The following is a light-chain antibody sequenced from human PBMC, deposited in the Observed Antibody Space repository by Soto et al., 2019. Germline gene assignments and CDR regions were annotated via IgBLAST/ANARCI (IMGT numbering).Light chain of an antibody. J-gene: IGKJ3*01. Sequence: EIVLTQSPGTLSLSPGERATLSCRASQSVSSSYLAWYQQKPGQAPRLLIYGASNRATDIPDRFSGSGSGTHFTLTISRLEPEDFAVYYCQQYGGSPIFTFGPGTKVDIK. CDR1: QSVSSSY. V-gene: IGKV3-20*01. CDR3: QQYGGSPIFT. CDR2: GAS.